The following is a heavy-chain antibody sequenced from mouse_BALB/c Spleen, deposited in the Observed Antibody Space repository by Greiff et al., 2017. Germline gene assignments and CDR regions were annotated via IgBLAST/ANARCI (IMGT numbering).Heavy chain of an antibody. Sequence: QVQLQQSGAELMKPGASVKISCKASGYTFTSYWMHWVKQRPGQGLEWIGYINPSTGYTEYNQKFKDKATLTADKSSSTAYMQLSSLTSEDSAVYYCAMNYGSYAMDYWGQGTSVTVSA. CDR3: AMNYGSYAMDY. V-gene: IGHV1S26*01. CDR2: INPSTGYT. CDR1: GYTFTSYW. D-gene: IGHD1-2*01. J-gene: IGHJ4*01.